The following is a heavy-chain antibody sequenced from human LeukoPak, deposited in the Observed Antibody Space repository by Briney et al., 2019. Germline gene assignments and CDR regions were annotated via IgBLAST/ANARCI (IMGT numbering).Heavy chain of an antibody. CDR1: GFTFMNYG. CDR2: MRKDGITE. Sequence: PAESLRVSCAASGFTFMNYGMHWGRQAPGKGLEWVGLMRKDGITEFHADAVKARFTISRDNSQNTLYLQMNRLGGVDTAVYYWAGRESKHFDYWGEGTLVTVSS. V-gene: IGHV3-30*02. D-gene: IGHD3-10*01. CDR3: AGRESKHFDY. J-gene: IGHJ4*02.